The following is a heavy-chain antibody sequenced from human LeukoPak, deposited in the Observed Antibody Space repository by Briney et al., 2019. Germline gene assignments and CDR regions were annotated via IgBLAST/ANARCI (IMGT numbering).Heavy chain of an antibody. CDR2: IIPIFGTA. D-gene: IGHD3-22*01. CDR1: GGTFSSYA. CDR3: ARTYDSSGSVPPDYFDY. V-gene: IGHV1-69*01. Sequence: ASVKVSCKASGGTFSSYAISWVRQAPGQGLEWMGGIIPIFGTANYAQKFQGRVTITADESTSKAYMELSSLRSEDTAVYYCARTYDSSGSVPPDYFDYWGQGTLVTVSP. J-gene: IGHJ4*02.